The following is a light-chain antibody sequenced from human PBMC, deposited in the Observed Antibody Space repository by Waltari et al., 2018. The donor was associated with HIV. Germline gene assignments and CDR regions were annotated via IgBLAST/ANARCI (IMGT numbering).Light chain of an antibody. J-gene: IGLJ2*01. CDR3: AAWDDSLSGSTWV. V-gene: IGLV1-47*01. CDR1: TSNIGSNY. Sequence: QSVLTQPSSASGTLGQRVTMSCSGSTSNIGSNYVYWYQQLPGTAPKLLIYRDNQRPSGVPDRFSGSKSGTSASLAISGLRSEDEADYYCAAWDDSLSGSTWVFGGGTTVTV. CDR2: RDN.